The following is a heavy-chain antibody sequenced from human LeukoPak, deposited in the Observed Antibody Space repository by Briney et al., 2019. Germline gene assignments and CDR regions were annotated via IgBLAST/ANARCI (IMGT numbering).Heavy chain of an antibody. D-gene: IGHD3-9*01. CDR2: IIPILGIA. CDR1: GGTFSSYA. CDR3: ARGGSDILTGYSE. V-gene: IGHV1-69*04. J-gene: IGHJ4*02. Sequence: ASVKVSCKASGGTFSSYAISWVRQAPGRGLEWMGRIIPILGIANYAQKFQGRVTITADKSTSTAYMELSSLRSEDTAVYYCARGGSDILTGYSEWGQGTLVTVSS.